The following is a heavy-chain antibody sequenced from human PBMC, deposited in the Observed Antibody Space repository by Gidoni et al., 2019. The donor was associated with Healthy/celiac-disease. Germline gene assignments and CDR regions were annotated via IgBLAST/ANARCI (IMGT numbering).Heavy chain of an antibody. Sequence: QVQLQESGPGLVKPSETLSLTCTVSGGSISSYYWCWIRQPAGKGLEWIGRIYTSGSTNYNPSLKSRGTMSVDTSKNQFSLKLSSVTAADTAVYYCARVQSVIAVAGADPHGFGYYGMDVWGQGTTVTVSS. D-gene: IGHD6-19*01. V-gene: IGHV4-4*07. CDR2: IYTSGST. CDR3: ARVQSVIAVAGADPHGFGYYGMDV. J-gene: IGHJ6*02. CDR1: GGSISSYY.